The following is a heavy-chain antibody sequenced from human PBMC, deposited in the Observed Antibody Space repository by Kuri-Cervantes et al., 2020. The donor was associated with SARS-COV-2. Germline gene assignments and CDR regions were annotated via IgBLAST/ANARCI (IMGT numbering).Heavy chain of an antibody. CDR2: IYTGGST. J-gene: IGHJ4*02. CDR1: GFTVSSNY. V-gene: IGHV3-66*01. CDR3: ARDCSSTSCYFGSAGDFDY. Sequence: GGSLRLSCAASGFTVSSNYMTWVRQAPGKGLEWVSTIYTGGSTDYADSVKGRFTISRDNAKNSLYLQMNSLRAEDTAVYYCARDCSSTSCYFGSAGDFDYWGQGTLVTVSS. D-gene: IGHD2-2*01.